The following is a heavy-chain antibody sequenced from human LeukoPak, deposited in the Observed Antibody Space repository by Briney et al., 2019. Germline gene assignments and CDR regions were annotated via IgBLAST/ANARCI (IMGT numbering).Heavy chain of an antibody. CDR1: GXSFSSYW. CDR2: IYPADSDT. D-gene: IGHD3-9*01. CDR3: ARSQRLVPGDFDF. J-gene: IGHJ4*02. Sequence: GESLKISCQGSGXSFSSYWSAWVRQMPGKGLEWMGIIYPADSDTIYSPSFQGQVTISADKSLSTAYLQWRSLKASDTAIYYCARSQRLVPGDFDFWGQGTQVTVSS. V-gene: IGHV5-51*01.